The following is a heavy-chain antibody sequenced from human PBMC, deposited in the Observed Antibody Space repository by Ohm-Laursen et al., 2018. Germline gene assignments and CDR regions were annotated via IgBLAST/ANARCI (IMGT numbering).Heavy chain of an antibody. CDR2: ISHDGSNK. CDR1: GFTFDDYA. Sequence: SLRLSCAASGFTFDDYAMHWVRQAPGQGLEWVAVISHDGSNKYYADSVKGRFTVSRDSSKNTLYLQMNSLRAEDTAVYYCAKDQSHGSMIAVLVTYGMDVWGQGTTVTVSS. D-gene: IGHD3-22*01. CDR3: AKDQSHGSMIAVLVTYGMDV. V-gene: IGHV3-30*18. J-gene: IGHJ6*02.